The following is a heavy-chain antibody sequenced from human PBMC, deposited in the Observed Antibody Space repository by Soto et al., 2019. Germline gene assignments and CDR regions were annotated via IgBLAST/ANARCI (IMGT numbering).Heavy chain of an antibody. J-gene: IGHJ4*02. CDR1: GFTFSSYA. Sequence: QVQLMESGGAVVQPGRSLRLSCAASGFTFSSYAMHWVRQAPGKGLEWVAIISHDGISIYYGDSVKGRFTISRDNSKSTLYLQMNSLRSEDTAVYYCARVRQQWLVSAHYFDCWGQGTLFTVSS. D-gene: IGHD6-19*01. CDR2: ISHDGISI. V-gene: IGHV3-30-3*01. CDR3: ARVRQQWLVSAHYFDC.